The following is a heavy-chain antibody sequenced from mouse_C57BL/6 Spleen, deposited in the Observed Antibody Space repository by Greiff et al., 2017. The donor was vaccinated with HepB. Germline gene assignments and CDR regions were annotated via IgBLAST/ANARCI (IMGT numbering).Heavy chain of an antibody. CDR1: GYTFTSYW. V-gene: IGHV1-64*01. Sequence: QVQLQQPGAELVKPGASVKLSCKASGYTFTSYWMHWVKQRPGQGLEWIGMIHPNSGSTNYNEKFKSKATLTVDKSSSTAYMQLSSLTSEDSAVYYCAMGYDYDGGFAYWGQGTLVTVSA. J-gene: IGHJ3*01. CDR3: AMGYDYDGGFAY. CDR2: IHPNSGST. D-gene: IGHD2-4*01.